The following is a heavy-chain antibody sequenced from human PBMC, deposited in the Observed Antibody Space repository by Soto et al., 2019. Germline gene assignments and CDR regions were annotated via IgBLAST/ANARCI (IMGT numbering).Heavy chain of an antibody. CDR3: ARSGDSSGYYYRDYYFDY. CDR2: INPSGGST. D-gene: IGHD3-22*01. CDR1: GYTFTSYY. V-gene: IGHV1-46*01. Sequence: ASVKVSCKASGYTFTSYYMHWVRQAPGQGLEWMGIINPSGGSTSYAQKFQGRVTMTRDTSTSTVYMELSSLRSEDTAVYYCARSGDSSGYYYRDYYFDYWGQGTLVTVYS. J-gene: IGHJ4*02.